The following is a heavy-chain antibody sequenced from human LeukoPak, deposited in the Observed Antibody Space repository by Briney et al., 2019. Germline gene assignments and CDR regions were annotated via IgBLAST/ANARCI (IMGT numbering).Heavy chain of an antibody. V-gene: IGHV3-53*01. CDR3: ASLSYYDDSGYYSAFDM. D-gene: IGHD3-22*01. CDR2: IYSGGST. J-gene: IGHJ3*02. CDR1: GFSVSANY. Sequence: GGSLRLSCAASGFSVSANYMSWVRQAPGKGLEWVSVIYSGGSTYYADSVKGRFTISRDNSKNTLYLQMNSLGAEDTAVYYCASLSYYDDSGYYSAFDMWGQGTMVTVSS.